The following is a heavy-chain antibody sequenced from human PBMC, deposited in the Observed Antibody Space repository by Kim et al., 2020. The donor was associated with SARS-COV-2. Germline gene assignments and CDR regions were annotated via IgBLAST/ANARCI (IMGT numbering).Heavy chain of an antibody. CDR3: AGLPTDQYYGGGSCDV. CDR1: GFSLRSHL. Sequence: GGSLRLSCAVSGFSLRSHLMNWVRQAPGKGLEWVAMKERDGSEKYYVDSVKGRFTMSRDNAKNSLFLQLNSLRTDDTAIYYCAGLPTDQYYGGGSCDV. J-gene: IGHJ3*01. D-gene: IGHD3-10*01. CDR2: KERDGSEK. V-gene: IGHV3-7*01.